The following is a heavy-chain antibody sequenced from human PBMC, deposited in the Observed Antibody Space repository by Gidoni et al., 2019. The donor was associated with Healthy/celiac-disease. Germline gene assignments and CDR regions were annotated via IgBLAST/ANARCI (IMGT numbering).Heavy chain of an antibody. CDR3: AHSGYYDFWSGYGDDAFDI. D-gene: IGHD3-3*01. Sequence: QITLKESGPTLVKPTQTLTLTCTFSGFSLSTSGVGVGWIRQPPGKALEWLALIYWNDDKRYSPSLKSRLTITKDTSKNQVVLTMTNMDPVDTATYYCAHSGYYDFWSGYGDDAFDIWGQGTMVTVSS. V-gene: IGHV2-5*01. CDR1: GFSLSTSGVG. CDR2: IYWNDDK. J-gene: IGHJ3*02.